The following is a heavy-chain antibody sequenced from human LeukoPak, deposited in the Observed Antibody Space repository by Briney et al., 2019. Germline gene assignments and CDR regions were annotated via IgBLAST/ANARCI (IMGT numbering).Heavy chain of an antibody. CDR1: GGSISNNNYY. D-gene: IGHD2-2*01. Sequence: TTSETLSLTCTVSGGSISNNNYYWAWIRQPPGKGLECIGSIYYSGSPYYSPSLKSRVTISVDTSKSQFSLELRSVTAADTAVYYCARHRSQLHGFDSWGQGTLVTVSS. CDR2: IYYSGSP. J-gene: IGHJ4*02. V-gene: IGHV4-39*01. CDR3: ARHRSQLHGFDS.